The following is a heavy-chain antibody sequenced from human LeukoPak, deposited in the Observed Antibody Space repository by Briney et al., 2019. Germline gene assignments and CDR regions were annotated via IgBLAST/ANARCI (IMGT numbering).Heavy chain of an antibody. D-gene: IGHD3-16*01. CDR2: IIPIFGTA. V-gene: IGHV1-69*01. CDR3: ARAELGEAGKALDY. CDR1: GGTFSSYA. J-gene: IGHJ4*02. Sequence: ASVKVSCKASGGTFSSYAISWVRQAPGQGLEWMGGIIPIFGTANYAQKFQGRVTITADESTSTAYMELSSLRSEDTAVYYCARAELGEAGKALDYWGQGTLVTVSS.